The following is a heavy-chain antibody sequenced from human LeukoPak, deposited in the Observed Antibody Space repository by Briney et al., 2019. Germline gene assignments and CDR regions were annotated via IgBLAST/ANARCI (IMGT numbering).Heavy chain of an antibody. D-gene: IGHD3-3*01. J-gene: IGHJ6*03. CDR2: IKQDESEK. V-gene: IGHV3-7*01. CDR3: ARDGYDFWSGDYPSYYVDV. CDR1: GFTFSDYW. Sequence: GGSLRLSCAASGFTFSDYWMSWVRQAPGKGLEWVANIKQDESEKYYVDSVKGRFTISRDNATNSLYLRMNSLRAEDTAVYYCARDGYDFWSGDYPSYYVDVWGKGTTVTVSS.